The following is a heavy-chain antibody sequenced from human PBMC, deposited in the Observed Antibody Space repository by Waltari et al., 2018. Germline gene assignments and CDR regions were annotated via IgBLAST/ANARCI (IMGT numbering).Heavy chain of an antibody. CDR2: INPNSGGT. V-gene: IGHV1-2*06. Sequence: QVQLVQSGAEVKKPGASVKVSCKASGYTFTGYYMHWVRQAPGQGLEWMGRINPNSGGTNYAQKVQGRVTMTRDTAISTAYMELSRLRSDDTAVYYCAREGLGEYGDYIDYWGQGTLVTVSS. CDR1: GYTFTGYY. J-gene: IGHJ4*02. CDR3: AREGLGEYGDYIDY. D-gene: IGHD4-17*01.